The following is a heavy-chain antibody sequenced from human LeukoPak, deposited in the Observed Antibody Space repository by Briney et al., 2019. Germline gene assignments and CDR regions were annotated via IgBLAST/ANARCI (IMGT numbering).Heavy chain of an antibody. V-gene: IGHV4-61*02. CDR1: GGSISSGSYY. J-gene: IGHJ4*02. CDR2: IYTSGST. D-gene: IGHD6-13*01. Sequence: SETLSLTCTVSGGSISSGSYYWSWIRQPAGKGLEWIGRIYTSGSTNYNPSLKSRVTISVDTSKNQFSLKLSSVTAADTAVYYCAKGDSSSWIFDYWVQGTLVTVSS. CDR3: AKGDSSSWIFDY.